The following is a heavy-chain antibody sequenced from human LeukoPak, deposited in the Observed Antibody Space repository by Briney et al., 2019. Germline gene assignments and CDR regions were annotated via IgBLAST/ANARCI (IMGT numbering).Heavy chain of an antibody. CDR2: INTSSSYI. V-gene: IGHV3-21*01. CDR3: VRGRERVASTNNWFDP. Sequence: GGSLRLSCAAPGFTFSSYSMNWVRPAPGKGLEWVSSINTSSSYINYADSVKGRFTISRDNAKNSLYLQMNSLRVEDTSVYYCVRGRERVASTNNWFDPWGQGTLVTVSS. CDR1: GFTFSSYS. J-gene: IGHJ5*02. D-gene: IGHD2-15*01.